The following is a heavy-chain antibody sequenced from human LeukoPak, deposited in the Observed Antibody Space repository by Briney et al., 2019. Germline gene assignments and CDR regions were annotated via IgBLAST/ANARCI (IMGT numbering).Heavy chain of an antibody. CDR2: IYTSGST. Sequence: QPSETLSLTCTVPGGSISSYYCSSIRQPAGKGLELIGRIYTSGSTKYNPSLKSRVTMSVDTSKNQFSLKLSSVTAADTAVYYCASLAYCGDCYSTDAFDIWGQGTMVTVSS. V-gene: IGHV4-4*07. CDR1: GGSISSYY. CDR3: ASLAYCGDCYSTDAFDI. D-gene: IGHD2-21*01. J-gene: IGHJ3*02.